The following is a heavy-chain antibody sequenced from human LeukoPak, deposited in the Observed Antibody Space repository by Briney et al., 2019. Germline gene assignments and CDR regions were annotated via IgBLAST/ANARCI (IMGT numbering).Heavy chain of an antibody. D-gene: IGHD3-16*01. J-gene: IGHJ4*02. CDR2: IHYSGST. CDR1: GGSISSSSYY. CDR3: ARRNYLYYFDY. Sequence: SETLSLTCTVSGGSISSSSYYWGWLRQPPGKGLEWIGYIHYSGSTDYNPSLKSRVAMSVDTSKNQFSLKLSSVTAADTAVYYCARRNYLYYFDYWGQGTLVTVSS. V-gene: IGHV4-61*05.